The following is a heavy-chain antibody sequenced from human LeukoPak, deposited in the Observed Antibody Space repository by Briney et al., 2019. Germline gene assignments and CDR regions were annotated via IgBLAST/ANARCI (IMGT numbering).Heavy chain of an antibody. J-gene: IGHJ4*02. D-gene: IGHD6-6*01. Sequence: GGSLRLSCAASGFTFSSYWLHWVRQAPGKGLVWVSRINSDGSSTTYADSVKGRFTISRDNAKNTLYLQMNSLRAEDTAVYYCARSLYSTSSGGFDYWGQGTLVTVSS. CDR3: ARSLYSTSSGGFDY. CDR2: INSDGSST. V-gene: IGHV3-74*01. CDR1: GFTFSSYW.